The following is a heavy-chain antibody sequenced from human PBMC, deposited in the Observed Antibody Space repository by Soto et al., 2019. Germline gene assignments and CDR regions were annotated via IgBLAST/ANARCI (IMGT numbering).Heavy chain of an antibody. J-gene: IGHJ4*02. CDR1: GFTFSSYH. D-gene: IGHD6-13*01. CDR3: ARIGSWSLNFDY. Sequence: QVQLVESGGGVVQPGRSLRLSCAASGFTFSSYHMHWVRQAPGKGLQWVAVIWDDGSNKYYADSVKGRFTISRDNSKNTLYLQMNSLRAEDTAVYYCARIGSWSLNFDYWGQGTQVTVSS. CDR2: IWDDGSNK. V-gene: IGHV3-33*01.